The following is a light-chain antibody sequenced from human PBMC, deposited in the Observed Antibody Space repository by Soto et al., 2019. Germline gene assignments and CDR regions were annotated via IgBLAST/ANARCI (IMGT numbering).Light chain of an antibody. V-gene: IGLV2-11*01. Sequence: QSALTQPRSVSGSPGQSVTISCTGTSSDVGAYTYVSWYQQHPGKAPKLMIYDVNKRPSGIPDRFSGFKSGNTASLTISALQAEDEADYYCCSYAGSYTYVFGTGTKVTVL. CDR3: CSYAGSYTYV. CDR2: DVN. CDR1: SSDVGAYTY. J-gene: IGLJ1*01.